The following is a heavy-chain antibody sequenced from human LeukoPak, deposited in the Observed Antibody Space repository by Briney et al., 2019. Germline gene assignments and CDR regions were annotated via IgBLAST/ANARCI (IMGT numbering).Heavy chain of an antibody. D-gene: IGHD2-15*01. CDR3: ARVPYCSGGSCKYYFDY. Sequence: GSLRLSCAASGFTFSSYWMHWVRQAPGKGLVWVSRINSDGSSTSYADSVKGRFTISRDNAKNTLYLQMNSLRAEDTAVYYCARVPYCSGGSCKYYFDYWGQGTLVTVSS. J-gene: IGHJ4*02. CDR2: INSDGSST. CDR1: GFTFSSYW. V-gene: IGHV3-74*01.